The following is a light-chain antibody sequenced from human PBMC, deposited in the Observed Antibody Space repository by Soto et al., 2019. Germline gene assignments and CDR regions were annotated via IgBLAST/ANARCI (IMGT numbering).Light chain of an antibody. V-gene: IGKV1-39*01. J-gene: IGKJ2*01. CDR2: AAS. CDR3: QQSTNIPFT. Sequence: EIQMTQSPSTLSAYAGDKVTIPPRASQSISSYLNWYQQKLGKAPNLLIYAASSLQSGVPSRFSGSGSGTDFTLTISSLQPEDFATYYCQQSTNIPFTFGQGTKVDTK. CDR1: QSISSY.